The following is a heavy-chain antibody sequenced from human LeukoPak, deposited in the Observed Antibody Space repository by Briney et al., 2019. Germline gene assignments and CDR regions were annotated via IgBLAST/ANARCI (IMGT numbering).Heavy chain of an antibody. CDR3: ARLRWLQLYYFDY. J-gene: IGHJ4*02. CDR2: IRGSGGST. D-gene: IGHD5-24*01. CDR1: GFTFSDYA. V-gene: IGHV3-23*01. Sequence: PGGSLRLSCAASGFTFSDYAMSWLRQAPGKGLEWVSSIRGSGGSTYYADSVKGRFPISRDNSKNTLYLQMNSLRAEDTAVYYCARLRWLQLYYFDYWGQGTLVTVSS.